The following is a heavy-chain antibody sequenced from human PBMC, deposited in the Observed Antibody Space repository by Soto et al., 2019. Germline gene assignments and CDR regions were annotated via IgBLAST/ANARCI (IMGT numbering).Heavy chain of an antibody. J-gene: IGHJ6*03. D-gene: IGHD3-9*01. CDR3: ARVEYYDILTGHVHYYMEV. V-gene: IGHV4-59*01. Sequence: SETLSLTCTVSGGSISSYYWSWIRQPPGKGLEWIGYIYYSGSTNYNPSLKSRVTISVDTSKNQFSLKLSSVTAADTAVYYCARVEYYDILTGHVHYYMEVWGKGTTVTVCS. CDR2: IYYSGST. CDR1: GGSISSYY.